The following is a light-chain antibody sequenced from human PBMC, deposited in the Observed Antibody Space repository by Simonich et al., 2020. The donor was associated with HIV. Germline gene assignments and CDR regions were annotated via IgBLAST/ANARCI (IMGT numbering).Light chain of an antibody. CDR2: YVS. CDR1: QSIGSS. Sequence: EIVLTQSPDFQSVTPKEKVTITCRASQSIGSSLHWYQQKPDQSPKLRIKYVSQSFSGVPSRFSGSGSGTDFTLTISSLQAEDVAVYYCQQYYSTPLTFGGGTKVEIK. V-gene: IGKV6-21*01. CDR3: QQYYSTPLT. J-gene: IGKJ4*01.